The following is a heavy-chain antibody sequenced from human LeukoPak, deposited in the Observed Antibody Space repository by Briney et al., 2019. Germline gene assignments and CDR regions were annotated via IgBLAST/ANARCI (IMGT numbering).Heavy chain of an antibody. CDR2: ISTSDRTR. CDR1: GFTFNSYE. Sequence: GGSLRLSCAASGFTFNSYEMNWVRQAPGKGLEWVSYISTSDRTRYHADSVTGQFTISRDNGKDSLYLQMNSLRAEDTAVYDCARDAGDEIVRGMGGDYGMDVWGQGTTVTVSS. D-gene: IGHD2-21*01. J-gene: IGHJ6*02. CDR3: ARDAGDEIVRGMGGDYGMDV. V-gene: IGHV3-48*03.